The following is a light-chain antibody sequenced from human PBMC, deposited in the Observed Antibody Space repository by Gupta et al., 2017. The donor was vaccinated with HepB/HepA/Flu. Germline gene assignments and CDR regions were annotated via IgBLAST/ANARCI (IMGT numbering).Light chain of an antibody. Sequence: VMTQSPLSLPVTPGEPASITCRSSQSRLHSNGDNYLDCYLQNPGQSPQLLIYLGSNPASGVPDMISGSGSGTDFTLKISRGEAEDVVVYYCKQAHQTPRTFGEGTKVEIK. CDR3: KQAHQTPRT. CDR1: QSRLHSNGDNY. J-gene: IGKJ1*01. CDR2: LGS. V-gene: IGKV2-28*01.